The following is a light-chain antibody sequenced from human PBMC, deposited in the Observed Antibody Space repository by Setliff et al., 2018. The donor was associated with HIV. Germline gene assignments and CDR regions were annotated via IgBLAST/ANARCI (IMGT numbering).Light chain of an antibody. CDR2: EVT. Sequence: SALTQPASVSGSPEQSITISCTGTSSDVGSYNLVSWYQQHPGKAPKLMIYEVTKRPSGVSNRFSGSRSGNTASLTISGLQAEDEADYYCCSYAGSYTFYVFGTGTKVTVL. V-gene: IGLV2-23*02. CDR3: CSYAGSYTFYV. J-gene: IGLJ1*01. CDR1: SSDVGSYNL.